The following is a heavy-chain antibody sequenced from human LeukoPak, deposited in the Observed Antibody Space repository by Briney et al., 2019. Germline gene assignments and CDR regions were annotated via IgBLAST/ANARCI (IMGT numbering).Heavy chain of an antibody. CDR3: ARDSDTVVTPDDAFDI. CDR2: INWNGGST. J-gene: IGHJ3*02. CDR1: GFTFDDYG. D-gene: IGHD4-23*01. V-gene: IGHV3-20*04. Sequence: GGSLRLSCAASGFTFDDYGMGWVRQAPGKGLEWVSGINWNGGSTGYADSVKGRFTISRDNAKNSLYLQMNSLRAEDTAVYYCARDSDTVVTPDDAFDIWGQGTMVTVSS.